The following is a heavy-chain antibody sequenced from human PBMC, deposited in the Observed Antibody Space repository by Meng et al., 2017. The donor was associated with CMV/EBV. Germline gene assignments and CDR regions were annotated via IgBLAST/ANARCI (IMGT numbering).Heavy chain of an antibody. CDR1: GFTFDDYA. J-gene: IGHJ4*02. V-gene: IGHV3-43D*03. CDR2: ISWDGGST. D-gene: IGHD5-12*01. Sequence: SGFTFDDYAMHWVRQAPGKGLEWVSLISWDGGSTYYADSVKGRFTISRDNSKNSLYLQMNSLRAEDTALYYCAKDIDSGYDLGVDYWGQGTLVTVSS. CDR3: AKDIDSGYDLGVDY.